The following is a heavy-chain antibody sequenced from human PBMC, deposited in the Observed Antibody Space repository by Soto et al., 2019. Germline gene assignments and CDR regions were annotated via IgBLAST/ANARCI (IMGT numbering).Heavy chain of an antibody. CDR2: IYYSGST. Sequence: SETLSLTCTVSGGSISSSSYYWGWIRQPPGKGLEWIGSIYYSGSTYYNPSLKSRVTISVDTSKNQFSLKLSSVTAADTAVYYCAGYGDYVLIDYYYMDVWGKGTTVTVSS. CDR1: GGSISSSSYY. V-gene: IGHV4-39*01. D-gene: IGHD4-17*01. CDR3: AGYGDYVLIDYYYMDV. J-gene: IGHJ6*03.